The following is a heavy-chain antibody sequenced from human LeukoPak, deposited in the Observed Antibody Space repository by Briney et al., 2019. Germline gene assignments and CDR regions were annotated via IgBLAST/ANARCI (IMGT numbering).Heavy chain of an antibody. V-gene: IGHV4-39*07. CDR1: GGSISSSSYY. D-gene: IGHD3-10*01. Sequence: PSETLSLTCTVSGGSISSSSYYWGWIRQPPGKGLEWIGSIYYSGSTYYNPSLKSRVTISVDTSKNQFSLKLSSVTAADTAVYYCARVSLGAYLDYWGQGTLVTVSS. CDR3: ARVSLGAYLDY. CDR2: IYYSGST. J-gene: IGHJ4*02.